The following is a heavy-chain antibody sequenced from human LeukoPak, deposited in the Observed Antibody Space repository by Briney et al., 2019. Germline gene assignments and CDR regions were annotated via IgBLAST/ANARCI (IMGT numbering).Heavy chain of an antibody. J-gene: IGHJ2*01. V-gene: IGHV3-7*01. D-gene: IGHD3-9*01. CDR1: GFTFSNYW. CDR3: ARGSDGVTGPHSWYFDV. Sequence: GGSLRLSCAASGFTFSNYWMTWVRQAPGKGLEWVANIKQDGSERYYVDSVKGRFTISRDNAKNSLYLQMNSLRAEDTAVYYCARGSDGVTGPHSWYFDVWGRGTLVTVSS. CDR2: IKQDGSER.